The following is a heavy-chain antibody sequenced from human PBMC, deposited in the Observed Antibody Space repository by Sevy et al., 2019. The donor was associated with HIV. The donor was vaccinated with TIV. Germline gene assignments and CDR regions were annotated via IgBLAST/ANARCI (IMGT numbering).Heavy chain of an antibody. CDR3: ARDLEAAAGQEYFQH. CDR1: GGTFSSYA. V-gene: IGHV1-69*13. CDR2: IIPIFGTA. Sequence: ASVKVSCKASGGTFSSYAISWVRQAPGQGLEWMGRIIPIFGTANYAQKFQGRVTITADESTSTAYMELSSLGSEDTAVYYCARDLEAAAGQEYFQHWGQGTLVTVSS. D-gene: IGHD6-13*01. J-gene: IGHJ1*01.